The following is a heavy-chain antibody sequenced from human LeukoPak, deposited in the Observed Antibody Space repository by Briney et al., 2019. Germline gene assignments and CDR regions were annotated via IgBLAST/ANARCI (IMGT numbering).Heavy chain of an antibody. D-gene: IGHD4-17*01. CDR2: ISGSGGST. Sequence: HPGGSLRLSCAASGFTFSSYAMSWVRQAPGKGLEWVSAISGSGGSTYYADSVKGRFTISRDNAKNTLYLQMNSLRAEDTAVYYCARFGTTVTTVDYWGQGTLVTVSS. CDR3: ARFGTTVTTVDY. CDR1: GFTFSSYA. J-gene: IGHJ4*02. V-gene: IGHV3-23*01.